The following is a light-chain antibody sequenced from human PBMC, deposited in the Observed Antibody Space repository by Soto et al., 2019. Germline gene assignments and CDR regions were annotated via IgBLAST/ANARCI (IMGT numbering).Light chain of an antibody. CDR3: CSFAGSDRVV. V-gene: IGLV2-23*01. CDR1: NNDLGSYNL. Sequence: QSALTQPASVSGSPGQSITISCTGTNNDLGSYNLVSWYQQDPGKAPKLMIYEGSKRPSGISNRFSGSKSGNTASLTISGLQAEDEADYYCCSFAGSDRVVFGGGTKLTVL. CDR2: EGS. J-gene: IGLJ2*01.